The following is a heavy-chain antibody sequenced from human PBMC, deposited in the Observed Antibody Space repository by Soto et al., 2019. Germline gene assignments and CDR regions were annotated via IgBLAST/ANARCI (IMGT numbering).Heavy chain of an antibody. V-gene: IGHV4-39*01. D-gene: IGHD3-22*01. CDR2: IYYSGST. CDR3: ARTSDTLNYYDSSGPFDY. J-gene: IGHJ4*02. CDR1: GGSISSSSYY. Sequence: SETLSLTCTVSGGSISSSSYYWGWIRQPPGKGLEWIGSIYYSGSTYYNPSLKSRVTISVDMSKNQFSLKLSSVTAADTAVYYCARTSDTLNYYDSSGPFDYWGQGTLVTVSS.